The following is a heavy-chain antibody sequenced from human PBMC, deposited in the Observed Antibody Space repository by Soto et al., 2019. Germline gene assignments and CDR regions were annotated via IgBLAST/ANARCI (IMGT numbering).Heavy chain of an antibody. V-gene: IGHV3-9*01. CDR1: GFTFDDYA. Sequence: GGSLRLSCVASGFTFDDYAMHWVRQIQGKGLQWVSGISWSTSSIGYGASLRGRFLISRDNANNSLYLQMNDLRPEDTALYYCGKASSSNSWSPIDYWGQGTMVTVSS. J-gene: IGHJ4*02. CDR3: GKASSSNSWSPIDY. CDR2: ISWSTSSI. D-gene: IGHD3-3*01.